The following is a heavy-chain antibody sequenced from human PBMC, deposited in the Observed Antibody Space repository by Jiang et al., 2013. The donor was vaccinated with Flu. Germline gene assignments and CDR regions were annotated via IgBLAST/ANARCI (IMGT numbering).Heavy chain of an antibody. CDR2: ISGSGGST. D-gene: IGHD5-18*01. Sequence: VQLLESGGGLVQPGGSLRLSCAASGFTFSSYAMSWVRQAPGKGLEWVSAISGSGGSTYYADSVKGRFTISRDNSKNTLYLQMNSLRAEDTAVYYCAKDMAQDVDTAMVPPDYYFDYWGQGTLVTVSS. CDR1: GFTFSSYA. V-gene: IGHV3-23*01. J-gene: IGHJ4*02. CDR3: AKDMAQDVDTAMVPPDYYFDY.